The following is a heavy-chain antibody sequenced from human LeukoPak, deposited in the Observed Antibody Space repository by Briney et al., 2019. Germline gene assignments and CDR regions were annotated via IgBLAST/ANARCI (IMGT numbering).Heavy chain of an antibody. CDR2: ISSYNGKT. J-gene: IGHJ4*02. CDR1: GYRFTSYS. V-gene: IGHV1-18*01. D-gene: IGHD5-18*01. Sequence: RASVKVSCKASGYRFTSYSISWVRQAPGQGLEWVGWISSYNGKTNYGKNVQGRVTMTTDTSTSTAYMELRNLRSDDTAVYYCAIGYSYDTAFDYWGQGTLVTVSS. CDR3: AIGYSYDTAFDY.